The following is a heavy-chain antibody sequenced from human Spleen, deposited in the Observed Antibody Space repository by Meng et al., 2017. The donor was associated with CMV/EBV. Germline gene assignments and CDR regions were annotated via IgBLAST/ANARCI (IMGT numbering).Heavy chain of an antibody. CDR1: VYTFTGYY. J-gene: IGHJ4*02. CDR2: INTNSGGT. V-gene: IGHV1-2*02. Sequence: VYTFTGYYMHWVRQAPGQGLEWRGWINTNSGGTNYEQKFQGRVTMTRDTSISTAYMELSRLRSDDTAVYYCAVLYCSGGSCYSGFDYWGQGTLVTVSS. CDR3: AVLYCSGGSCYSGFDY. D-gene: IGHD2-15*01.